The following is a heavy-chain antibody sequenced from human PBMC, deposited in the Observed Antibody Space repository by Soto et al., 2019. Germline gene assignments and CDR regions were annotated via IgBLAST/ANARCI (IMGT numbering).Heavy chain of an antibody. CDR3: ARHLPSGSNSFPNWILESDY. Sequence: PGESLKISCKASGYSFSTYWIGWVRQMPGKGLEWMGIIYPGDSDTKYSPSFQGQVTISADKSISTAYLQWSSLKASDTAMYYCARHLPSGSNSFPNWILESDYWGQGSLVTV. J-gene: IGHJ4*02. V-gene: IGHV5-51*01. CDR2: IYPGDSDT. CDR1: GYSFSTYW. D-gene: IGHD1-26*01.